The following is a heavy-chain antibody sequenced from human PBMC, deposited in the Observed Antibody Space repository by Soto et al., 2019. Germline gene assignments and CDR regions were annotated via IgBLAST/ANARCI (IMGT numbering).Heavy chain of an antibody. J-gene: IGHJ5*02. Sequence: ASVKVSCKASGFSFTGYYIHWLRQAPGQGLEWMGWINAHSGGTEYAQKFQGRVTLTRDTSIATAYLTLTSLTSDDTALYYCAKDLTRQLAYWLDPWGQGPQVTAPQ. CDR2: INAHSGGT. D-gene: IGHD6-6*01. V-gene: IGHV1-2*02. CDR1: GFSFTGYY. CDR3: AKDLTRQLAYWLDP.